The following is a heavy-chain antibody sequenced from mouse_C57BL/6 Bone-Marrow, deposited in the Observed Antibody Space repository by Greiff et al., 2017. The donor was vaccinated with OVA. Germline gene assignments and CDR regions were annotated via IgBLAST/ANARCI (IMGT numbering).Heavy chain of an antibody. V-gene: IGHV1-5*01. CDR1: GYTFTSYW. Sequence: EVQLQQSGTVLVKPGASVKMSCKTSGYTFTSYWMHWVKQRPGQGLEWIGAIYPGSSGTSYNEKFKGKATLTAVKSASTAYMELSSLTSEDSAVFYCATAVRAMDYWGQGTSVTVSS. J-gene: IGHJ4*01. D-gene: IGHD6-1*01. CDR2: IYPGSSGT. CDR3: ATAVRAMDY.